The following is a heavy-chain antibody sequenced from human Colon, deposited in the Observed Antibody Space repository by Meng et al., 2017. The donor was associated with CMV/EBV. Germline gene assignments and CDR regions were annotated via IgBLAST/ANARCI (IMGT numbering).Heavy chain of an antibody. CDR2: MNPNSGNT. CDR3: TRDFVGFSTEDYYGFSPFDI. Sequence: ASVKVSCKASGYTFTSYDINWVRQATGQGLEWMGWMNPNSGNTGYAQKFQGRVTITRNTSISTAYMELSSLRSDDTAVYYCTRDFVGFSTEDYYGFSPFDIWGQGTMVTVSS. CDR1: GYTFTSYD. V-gene: IGHV1-8*03. D-gene: IGHD3-22*01. J-gene: IGHJ3*02.